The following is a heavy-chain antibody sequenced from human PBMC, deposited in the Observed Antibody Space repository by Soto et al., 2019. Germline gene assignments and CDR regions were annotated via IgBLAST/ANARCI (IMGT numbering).Heavy chain of an antibody. V-gene: IGHV3-21*01. Sequence: GGSLRLSCAASGFTFSSYSMNRVRQAPGKGLEWVSSISSSSSYIYYADSVKGRFTISRDNAKNSLYLQMNSLRAEDTAVYYCARDSSGLQDDAFDIWGQGTMVTVSS. CDR2: ISSSSSYI. D-gene: IGHD6-19*01. CDR3: ARDSSGLQDDAFDI. J-gene: IGHJ3*02. CDR1: GFTFSSYS.